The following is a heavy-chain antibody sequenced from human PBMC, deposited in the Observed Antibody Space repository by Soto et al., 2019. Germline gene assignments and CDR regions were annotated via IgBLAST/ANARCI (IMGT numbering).Heavy chain of an antibody. V-gene: IGHV3-66*01. Sequence: EVQLVESGGGLVQPGGSLRLSCAASGFTVSSKYMTWVRQAPGKGLEWVSLIKSGGTTYYADSVKGRFTISRDNSENTLHIQMDSLRVEDTAVYYCARDDVLCDGGRCYGIALDVWGKGTTVTVSS. J-gene: IGHJ6*04. D-gene: IGHD2-15*01. CDR2: IKSGGTT. CDR1: GFTVSSKY. CDR3: ARDDVLCDGGRCYGIALDV.